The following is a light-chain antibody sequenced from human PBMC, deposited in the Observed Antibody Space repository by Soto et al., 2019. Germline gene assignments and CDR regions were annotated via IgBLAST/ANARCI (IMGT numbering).Light chain of an antibody. CDR1: QTLRRTY. CDR2: GAS. J-gene: IGKJ1*01. Sequence: EILLMQSPGTLSLSPGERGTLSCRASQTLRRTYIAWYQQKTGKAPRVLIYGASKRDTGIPDRFSGIGSGTDFSLAISRLETEDFATYYCQQSYSTPWTFGQGTQVDIK. CDR3: QQSYSTPWT. V-gene: IGKV3-20*01.